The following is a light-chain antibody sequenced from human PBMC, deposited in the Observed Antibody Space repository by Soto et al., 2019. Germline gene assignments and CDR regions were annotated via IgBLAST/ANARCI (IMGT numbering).Light chain of an antibody. J-gene: IGKJ1*01. CDR1: RSVTNNY. CDR3: QHYVTSLTT. CDR2: GAS. Sequence: EIVLTESPGTLPFFPGERATLSCRPSRSVTNNYLAWHQQKPGQAPRLXIFGASIRVTGIPDRFIGSGSGTDFTLTISRLEPEDFAVYYCQHYVTSLTTFGQGTKVDIK. V-gene: IGKV3-20*01.